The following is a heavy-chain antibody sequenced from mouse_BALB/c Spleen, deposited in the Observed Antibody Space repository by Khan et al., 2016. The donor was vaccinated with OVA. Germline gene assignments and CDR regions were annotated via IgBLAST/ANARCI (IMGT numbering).Heavy chain of an antibody. CDR3: TRNSYHDAMDY. J-gene: IGHJ4*01. V-gene: IGHV2-6*02. D-gene: IGHD2-1*01. CDR2: IWSDGTT. Sequence: QVQLKESGPGLVAPSQSLSITCTVSGFSLTDFGVHWVRQPPGKGLEWLVLIWSDGTTTYNSALKSRLSISKDTSKSQVFLKMNSLQTDDTATYYCTRNSYHDAMDYWGQGTSVTVSS. CDR1: GFSLTDFG.